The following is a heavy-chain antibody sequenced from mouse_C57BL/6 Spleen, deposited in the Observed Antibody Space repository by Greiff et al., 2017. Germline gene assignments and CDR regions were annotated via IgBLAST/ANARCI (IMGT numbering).Heavy chain of an antibody. CDR2: IYPGDGDT. V-gene: IGHV1-82*01. CDR3: ARVYYFGSEAMDY. D-gene: IGHD1-1*01. J-gene: IGHJ4*01. Sequence: VMLQQSGPELVKPGASVKISCKASGYAFSSSWMNWVKQRPGKGLEWIGRIYPGDGDTTYNGKFKGKATQTADKSSSTAYMQLSSLTSEDSAVYFCARVYYFGSEAMDYWGKGTSVTVAS. CDR1: GYAFSSSW.